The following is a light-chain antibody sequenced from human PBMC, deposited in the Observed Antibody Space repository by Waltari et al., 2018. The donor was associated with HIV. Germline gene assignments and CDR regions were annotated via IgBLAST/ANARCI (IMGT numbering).Light chain of an antibody. V-gene: IGKV4-1*01. CDR2: WAS. CDR1: QSILFSTTNSNY. J-gene: IGKJ2*01. CDR3: QQYYSHPRT. Sequence: DIVLTQSPDSLTVSLGERATINCKASQSILFSTTNSNYLAWYQQKPGHPPKLLISWASGRRSGVPDRFSGAGSGTDFTLTITSLQAEDVAAYYCQQYYSHPRTFGQGTKLEI.